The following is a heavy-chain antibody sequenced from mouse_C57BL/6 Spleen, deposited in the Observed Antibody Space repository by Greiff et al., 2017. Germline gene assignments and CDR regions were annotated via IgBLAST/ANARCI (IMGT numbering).Heavy chain of an antibody. J-gene: IGHJ1*03. V-gene: IGHV1-64*01. CDR1: GYTFTSYW. CDR3: ARKPLYNEYDDYWYFDV. D-gene: IGHD2-4*01. Sequence: QVQLQQPGAELVKPGASVKLSCKASGYTFTSYWMHWVKQRPGQGLEWIGMIHPNSGSTNYNEKFKSKATLTVDKSSSTAYMQLSSLTSEDSAVYYCARKPLYNEYDDYWYFDVGGTGTTVTVSS. CDR2: IHPNSGST.